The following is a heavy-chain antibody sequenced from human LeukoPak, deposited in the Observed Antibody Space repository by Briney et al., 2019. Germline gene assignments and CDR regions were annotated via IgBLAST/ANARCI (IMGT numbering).Heavy chain of an antibody. J-gene: IGHJ4*02. Sequence: GGSLRLSCAASGFTFSSYSTNWVRQAPGKGLEWVSGISGGGGSTYYADSVKGRFTISRDNSKNTLYLQMNSLRAEDTAVYYCANYSGSSRWFDYWGQGTLVTVSS. V-gene: IGHV3-23*01. CDR3: ANYSGSSRWFDY. D-gene: IGHD6-13*01. CDR2: ISGGGGST. CDR1: GFTFSSYS.